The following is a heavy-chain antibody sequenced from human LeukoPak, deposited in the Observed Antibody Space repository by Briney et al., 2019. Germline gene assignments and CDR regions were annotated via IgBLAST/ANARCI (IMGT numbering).Heavy chain of an antibody. V-gene: IGHV3-23*01. J-gene: IGHJ4*02. Sequence: GGSLRLSCAASGFTFSSYAMSWVRQAPGKGLEWVSAISGSGGSTYYADSVKGRFTISRDNSKNTLYLQVNSLRAEDTAVYYCAKCGDYDFWSGYYWDYWGQGTLVTVSS. CDR1: GFTFSSYA. CDR3: AKCGDYDFWSGYYWDY. CDR2: ISGSGGST. D-gene: IGHD3-3*01.